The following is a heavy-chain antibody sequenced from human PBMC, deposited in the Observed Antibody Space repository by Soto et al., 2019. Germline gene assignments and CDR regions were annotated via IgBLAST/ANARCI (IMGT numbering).Heavy chain of an antibody. D-gene: IGHD5-12*01. V-gene: IGHV3-11*01. Sequence: GGSLRLSCAASGFTFSDYYMSWIRQAPGKGLEWVSYISSSGSTIYYADSVKGRFTISRDNAKNSLYLQMNSLRAEDTAVYYCAREDVEMATTSFDYWGQGPLVTVSS. J-gene: IGHJ4*02. CDR2: ISSSGSTI. CDR3: AREDVEMATTSFDY. CDR1: GFTFSDYY.